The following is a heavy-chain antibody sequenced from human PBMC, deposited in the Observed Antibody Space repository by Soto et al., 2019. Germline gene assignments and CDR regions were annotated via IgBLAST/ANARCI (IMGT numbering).Heavy chain of an antibody. D-gene: IGHD2-8*01. CDR3: ARAGLMVYGRWFDP. V-gene: IGHV4-30-2*01. Sequence: PSETLSLTCAVSGGSISSGGYSWSWIRQPPGKGLEWIGYIYHSGSTYYNPSLKSRVTISVDRSKNQFSLKLSSVTAADTAVYYCARAGLMVYGRWFDPWGQGTLVTAPQ. J-gene: IGHJ5*02. CDR1: GGSISSGGYS. CDR2: IYHSGST.